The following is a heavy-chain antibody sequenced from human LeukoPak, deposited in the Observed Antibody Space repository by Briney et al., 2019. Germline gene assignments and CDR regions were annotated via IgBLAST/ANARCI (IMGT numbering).Heavy chain of an antibody. CDR2: ICTSGST. V-gene: IGHV4-61*02. D-gene: IGHD2-2*01. CDR1: GGSISSGSYY. CDR3: AREVVVVPPHYYYYMDV. Sequence: SQTLSLTCTVSGGSISSGSYYWSWIRQPAGKGLEWIGRICTSGSTNYNPSLKSRVTISVDTSKNQFSLKLSSVTAADTAVYYCAREVVVVPPHYYYYMDVWGKGTTVTVSS. J-gene: IGHJ6*03.